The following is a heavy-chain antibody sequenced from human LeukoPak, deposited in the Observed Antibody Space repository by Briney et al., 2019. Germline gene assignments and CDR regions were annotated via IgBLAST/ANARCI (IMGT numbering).Heavy chain of an antibody. CDR3: AKGRLVVTGIDY. CDR1: GFTFSSYG. CDR2: IRYDGSNK. J-gene: IGHJ4*02. D-gene: IGHD2-21*02. Sequence: GGSLRLSCAASGFTFSSYGMHWVRQAPGKGLEWVAFIRYDGSNKYYADSVKGRFTMSRDNSKNMLYLQMNSLRVEDTAVYYCAKGRLVVTGIDYWGQGTQVTVSS. V-gene: IGHV3-30*02.